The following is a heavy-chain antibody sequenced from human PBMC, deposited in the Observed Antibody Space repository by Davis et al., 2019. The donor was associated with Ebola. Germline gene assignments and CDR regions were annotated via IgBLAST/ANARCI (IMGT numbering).Heavy chain of an antibody. CDR2: ISAYNGNT. CDR1: GYSFISYG. V-gene: IGHV1-18*01. CDR3: ARDGRYSYGYDY. D-gene: IGHD5-18*01. Sequence: AASVKVSCKASGYSFISYGIRWVRQAPGQGLEWMGWISAYNGNTNYAQKFQGRVTMTTDTSTSTAYMELRGLISDDTAVYYCARDGRYSYGYDYWGQGTLVTVSS. J-gene: IGHJ4*02.